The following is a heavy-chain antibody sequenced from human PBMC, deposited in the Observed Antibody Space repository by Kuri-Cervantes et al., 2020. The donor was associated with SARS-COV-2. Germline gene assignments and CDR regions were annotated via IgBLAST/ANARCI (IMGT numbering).Heavy chain of an antibody. V-gene: IGHV3-9*01. D-gene: IGHD3-3*01. CDR3: AKNHGGGYDFSIHFDTYFDY. Sequence: SLKISCAASGFTFDDYAMHWVRQAPGKGLEWVSGISWNSGSIGYADSVKGRFTISRDNSKNTLYLQMNSLRPEDTAVYYCAKNHGGGYDFSIHFDTYFDYWGQGTLVTVSS. J-gene: IGHJ4*02. CDR2: ISWNSGSI. CDR1: GFTFDDYA.